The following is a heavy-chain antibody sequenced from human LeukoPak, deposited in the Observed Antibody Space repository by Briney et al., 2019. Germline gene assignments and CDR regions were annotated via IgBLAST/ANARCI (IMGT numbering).Heavy chain of an antibody. J-gene: IGHJ6*02. CDR3: AKDQGGGYSGPGMDV. CDR2: IKQDGSEK. Sequence: PGGSLRLSCAASGFTFSSYWMSWVRQAPGKGLEWVANIKQDGSEKYYVDSVKGRFTISRDNAKNSLYLQMNSLRAEDTAVYYCAKDQGGGYSGPGMDVWGQGTTVTVSS. V-gene: IGHV3-7*01. D-gene: IGHD2-15*01. CDR1: GFTFSSYW.